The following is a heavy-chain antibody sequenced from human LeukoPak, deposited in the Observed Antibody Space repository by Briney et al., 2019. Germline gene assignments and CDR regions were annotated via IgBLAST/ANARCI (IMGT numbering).Heavy chain of an antibody. J-gene: IGHJ5*02. CDR3: ARVQRCSGGSCYPIFNNWFDP. D-gene: IGHD2-15*01. CDR2: IIPIFGTA. V-gene: IGHV1-69*05. Sequence: ASVKVSCKASGGTFSSYAISWVRQAPGQGLEWMGGIIPIFGTANYAQKFQGRVTITTDESTSTAYMELSSLRSEDTAVYYCARVQRCSGGSCYPIFNNWFDPWGQGTLVTVSS. CDR1: GGTFSSYA.